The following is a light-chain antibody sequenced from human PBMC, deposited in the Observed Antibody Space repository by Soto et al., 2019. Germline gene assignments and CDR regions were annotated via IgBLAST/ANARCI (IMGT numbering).Light chain of an antibody. Sequence: QSALTQPASVSGPPGQSIVISCNGSSSDVGSYDLVSWYLQYPGKAPKVIIFEGTKRPSGVSDRFSGSKSGNTASLTISGLQSDDEADYYCAAWDDSLNGCVFGGGTKLTVL. V-gene: IGLV2-23*01. J-gene: IGLJ3*02. CDR3: AAWDDSLNGCV. CDR1: SSDVGSYDL. CDR2: EGT.